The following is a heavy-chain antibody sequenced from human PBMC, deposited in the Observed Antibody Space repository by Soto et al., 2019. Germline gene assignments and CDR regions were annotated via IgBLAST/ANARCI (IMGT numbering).Heavy chain of an antibody. D-gene: IGHD3-22*01. CDR2: ISSSSSYI. CDR1: GFTFSSYS. Sequence: GGSLRLSCAGSGFTFSSYSMNWVRQAPGKGLEWVSSISSSSSYIYYADSVKGRFTISRDNAENSLYLQMNSLRAEDTAVYYCARDQYYYDSSGYQDAFDIWGQGTLVTVS. J-gene: IGHJ3*02. V-gene: IGHV3-21*01. CDR3: ARDQYYYDSSGYQDAFDI.